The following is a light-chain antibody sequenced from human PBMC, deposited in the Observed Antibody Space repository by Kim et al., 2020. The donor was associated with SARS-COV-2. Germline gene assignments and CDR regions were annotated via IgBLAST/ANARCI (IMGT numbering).Light chain of an antibody. CDR1: QSVRTN. CDR2: GAS. V-gene: IGKV3-15*01. CDR3: QQDNNWPPFT. Sequence: IVMRQSPATLSVSPGERATLSCRASQSVRTNVAWYQKKPGQAPRLLIYGASTRATGIPVRFSSSGSGTEFNLTISSLQSEDSALYYCQQDNNWPPFTFGPGTKLEI. J-gene: IGKJ3*01.